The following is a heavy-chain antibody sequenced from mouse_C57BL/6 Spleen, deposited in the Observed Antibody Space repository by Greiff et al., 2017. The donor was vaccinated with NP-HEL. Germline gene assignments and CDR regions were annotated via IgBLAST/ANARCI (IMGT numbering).Heavy chain of an antibody. Sequence: EVQLQQSGPELVKPGASVKISCKASGYTFTDYYMNWVKQSHGKSLEWIGDINPNNGGTSYNQKFKGKATLTVDKSSGTAYMELRSLTSEDSAVYYCARSNGYYWYFDVWGTGTTVTVSS. CDR1: GYTFTDYY. D-gene: IGHD2-2*01. J-gene: IGHJ1*03. V-gene: IGHV1-26*01. CDR3: ARSNGYYWYFDV. CDR2: INPNNGGT.